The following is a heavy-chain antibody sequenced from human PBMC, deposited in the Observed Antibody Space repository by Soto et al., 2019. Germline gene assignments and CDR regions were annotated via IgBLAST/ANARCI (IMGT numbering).Heavy chain of an antibody. V-gene: IGHV3-23*01. D-gene: IGHD4-17*01. CDR2: VSGSGDSS. CDR3: AKDADNDDYGVFDV. J-gene: IGHJ3*01. Sequence: EVQLLESGGGLVQPGGSLRLSCAASGFIFTNYALSWVRQAPGKGLEWVAGVSGSGDSSYYADSVKARFTVSIDNSRSTLYLQMSSLRAEDSAIYFCAKDADNDDYGVFDVWGQGTLVTVSS. CDR1: GFIFTNYA.